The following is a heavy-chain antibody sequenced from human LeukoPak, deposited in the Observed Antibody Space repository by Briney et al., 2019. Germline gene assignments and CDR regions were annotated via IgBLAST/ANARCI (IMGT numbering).Heavy chain of an antibody. Sequence: GGSLRLSCAASGFTFSSYSMNWVRQAPGKGLEWVSSISSSSSCIYYADSVKGRFTISRDNAKNSLYLQMNSLRAEDTAVYYCARERIRDILTDYPDYWGQGTLVTVSS. D-gene: IGHD3-9*01. CDR2: ISSSSSCI. J-gene: IGHJ4*02. CDR3: ARERIRDILTDYPDY. CDR1: GFTFSSYS. V-gene: IGHV3-21*01.